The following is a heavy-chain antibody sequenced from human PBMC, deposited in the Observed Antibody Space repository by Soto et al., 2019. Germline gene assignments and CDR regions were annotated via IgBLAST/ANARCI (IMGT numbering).Heavy chain of an antibody. J-gene: IGHJ4*02. Sequence: GGSLRLSCTASGFTFGDYAMSWVRQAPGKGLEWVGFIRSKAYGGTTEYAESVKGRFTISIDDSKSIAYLQMNSLKTEDTAVYYCTRRRGYSGYALYFDYWGQGTLVTVSS. CDR1: GFTFGDYA. CDR3: TRRRGYSGYALYFDY. CDR2: IRSKAYGGTT. V-gene: IGHV3-49*04. D-gene: IGHD5-12*01.